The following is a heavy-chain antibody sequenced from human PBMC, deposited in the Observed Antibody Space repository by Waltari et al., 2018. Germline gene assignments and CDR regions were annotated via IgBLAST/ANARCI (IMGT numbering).Heavy chain of an antibody. D-gene: IGHD6-19*01. Sequence: QAQLVQSGPEVKKPGASVRLSCKASGYWFTNYGIGWVRQAPGQGLEWMGWIIPYNGDTNYAQNLQGRVTVTADTSTGTAHMELRSLKSEDTAVYYCVRESSGWFAMDVWGQGTTVTVSS. J-gene: IGHJ6*02. V-gene: IGHV1-18*04. CDR3: VRESSGWFAMDV. CDR2: IIPYNGDT. CDR1: GYWFTNYG.